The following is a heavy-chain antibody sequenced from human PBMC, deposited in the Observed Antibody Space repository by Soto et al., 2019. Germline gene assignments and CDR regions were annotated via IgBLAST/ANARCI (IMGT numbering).Heavy chain of an antibody. D-gene: IGHD2-21*01. CDR2: IKTDGTYT. CDR3: ARPKGAAYSAFDV. CDR1: GFTVSNHW. V-gene: IGHV3-74*01. Sequence: EVQLVESGGGLVQPGGSLTLSCAASGFTVSNHWMHWVRQAPGKRLESISRIKTDGTYTDYADSVKGRFTISRDNAKNMLYLQMDSLRPEDTAVYYCARPKGAAYSAFDVWGQGTVVTVSS. J-gene: IGHJ3*01.